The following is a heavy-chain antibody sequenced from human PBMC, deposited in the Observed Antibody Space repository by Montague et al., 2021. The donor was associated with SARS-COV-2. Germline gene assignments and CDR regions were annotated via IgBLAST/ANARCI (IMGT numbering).Heavy chain of an antibody. CDR3: ARTGLGGYDILTGYTVNAFDI. CDR1: GGSISSYY. V-gene: IGHV4-59*01. D-gene: IGHD3-9*01. Sequence: SETLSLTCTVSGGSISSYYWSWIRQPPGKGLEWIGYINYSGSTNYNPSLKSRVTISVDTSKNQFSLKLSSVTAADTAVYYCARTGLGGYDILTGYTVNAFDIWGQGTMVTVSS. J-gene: IGHJ3*02. CDR2: INYSGST.